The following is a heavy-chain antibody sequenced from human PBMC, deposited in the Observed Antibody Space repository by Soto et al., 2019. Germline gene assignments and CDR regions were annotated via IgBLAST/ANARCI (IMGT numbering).Heavy chain of an antibody. CDR2: IYYSGST. V-gene: IGHV4-30-4*01. D-gene: IGHD3-10*01. Sequence: QVQLQESGPGLVKPSQTLSLTCTVSGGSISSGDYYWSWIRQPPGKGLEWIGYIYYSGSTYYNTSHKSRGTKSVDTSEDQFSLKLSSVPDEDRAGYYCARCWFGEFVDYWGQGTLVTVSS. J-gene: IGHJ4*02. CDR3: ARCWFGEFVDY. CDR1: GGSISSGDYY.